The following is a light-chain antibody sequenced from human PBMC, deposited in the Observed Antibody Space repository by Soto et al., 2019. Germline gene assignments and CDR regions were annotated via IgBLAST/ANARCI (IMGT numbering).Light chain of an antibody. J-gene: IGKJ4*01. CDR3: QQYNDWPQLT. Sequence: EIVMTQSPATLSVSPGERATLSCRASQSVSSNLAWYQQQPGQAPRLLIHVASTRATGIPARFSGSGTGTEFTLTISSLQSEDFAVYYCQQYNDWPQLTFGGGTRVEIK. CDR2: VAS. V-gene: IGKV3-15*01. CDR1: QSVSSN.